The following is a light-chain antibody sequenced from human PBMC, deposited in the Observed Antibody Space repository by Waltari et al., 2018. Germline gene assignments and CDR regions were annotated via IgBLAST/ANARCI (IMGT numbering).Light chain of an antibody. Sequence: SVLTQPPSVSAAPGQKVTISCSGGTSNIGNYYVSWYQHLPGAAPKLLIYDNDKRPSGIPDRFSASKSGTSATLGITGLQIGDEADYDCATWDNSLTDVVFGGGTKLTVL. J-gene: IGLJ2*01. CDR3: ATWDNSLTDVV. CDR2: DND. V-gene: IGLV1-51*01. CDR1: TSNIGNYY.